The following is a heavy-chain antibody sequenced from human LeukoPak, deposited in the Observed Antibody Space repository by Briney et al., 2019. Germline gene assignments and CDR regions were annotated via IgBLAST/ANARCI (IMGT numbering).Heavy chain of an antibody. CDR3: ARGPYYDILTGYPLYYYYGMDV. CDR2: INPNSGGT. J-gene: IGHJ6*02. D-gene: IGHD3-9*01. Sequence: ASVKVSCKASGYTFTGYYMHWVRQAPGQGLEWMGWINPNSGGTNYAQKFQGWVTMTRDTSISTAYMELSRQRSDDTAVYYCARGPYYDILTGYPLYYYYGMDVWGQGTTVTVSS. V-gene: IGHV1-2*04. CDR1: GYTFTGYY.